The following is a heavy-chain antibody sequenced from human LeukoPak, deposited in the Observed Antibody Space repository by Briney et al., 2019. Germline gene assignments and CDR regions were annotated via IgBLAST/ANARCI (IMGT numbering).Heavy chain of an antibody. CDR2: IHYDGKI. Sequence: QPGGPLSLSCAASGFSVIGKFMSWVRQAPGKGLEWVSIIHYDGKIRYAGSVGGRFTIYRDDSENTLFLQMNSLRVDDTAVYFCASGDGYLQPYWGQGTLVTVSS. CDR1: GFSVIGKF. V-gene: IGHV3-53*01. CDR3: ASGDGYLQPY. D-gene: IGHD2-21*01. J-gene: IGHJ4*02.